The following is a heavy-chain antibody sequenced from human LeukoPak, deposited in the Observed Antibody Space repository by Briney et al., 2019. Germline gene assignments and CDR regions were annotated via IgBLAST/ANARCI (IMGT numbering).Heavy chain of an antibody. CDR1: GGSIISYY. D-gene: IGHD1-1*01. Sequence: PSETLPLTRTVSGGSIISYYWSWIRQPPGKGLEYIGHIYYTGSTTCNPSLKSRVTISVDASKNQFSLRLSSVTAADTAVYYCARFSSTGLEYWGERPLVTVSS. CDR3: ARFSSTGLEY. CDR2: IYYTGST. J-gene: IGHJ4*02. V-gene: IGHV4-59*01.